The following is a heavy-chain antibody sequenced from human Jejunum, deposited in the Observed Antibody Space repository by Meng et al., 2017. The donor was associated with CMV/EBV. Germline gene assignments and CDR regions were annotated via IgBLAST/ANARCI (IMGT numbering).Heavy chain of an antibody. CDR1: GSIGKRGYY. J-gene: IGHJ4*02. D-gene: IGHD6-13*01. CDR2: IYYSGNT. V-gene: IGHV4-39*07. CDR3: ARDMGQQLVPVSFDY. Sequence: GSIGKRGYYWGWIRQSPGKGLEWIGGIYYSGNTYYNPSFKSRVAVSVETSKNQFSLRLNSVTAADTAVYYCARDMGQQLVPVSFDYWGQGTLVTVSS.